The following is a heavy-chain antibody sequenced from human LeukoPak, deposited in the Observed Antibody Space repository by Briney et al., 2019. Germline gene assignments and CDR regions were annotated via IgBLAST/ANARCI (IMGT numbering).Heavy chain of an antibody. CDR1: GFTFSSYD. D-gene: IGHD3-3*01. CDR2: IGTAGDT. J-gene: IGHJ4*02. CDR3: ARARRWYFGVVIGSFDY. V-gene: IGHV3-13*01. Sequence: GGSLRLSCAASGFTFSSYDMHWVRQATGKGLEWVSAIGTAGDTYYPGSVKGRFTISIENAKNSLYLQMNSLRAGDTAVYYCARARRWYFGVVIGSFDYWGQGTLVTVSS.